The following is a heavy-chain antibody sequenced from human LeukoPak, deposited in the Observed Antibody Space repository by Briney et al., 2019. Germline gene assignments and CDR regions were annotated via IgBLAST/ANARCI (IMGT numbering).Heavy chain of an antibody. D-gene: IGHD3-3*01. CDR3: AKDRTRQAY. CDR2: IKEDGSDK. J-gene: IGHJ4*02. CDR1: GFTFSNYW. V-gene: IGHV3-7*03. Sequence: GGSLRLSCAASGFTFSNYWMSWVRQTPGKGLEWVANIKEDGSDKYYVDSLKGRFAISRDNAKNSLYLQMNSLRAEDTAVYYCAKDRTRQAYWGQGTLVTVSS.